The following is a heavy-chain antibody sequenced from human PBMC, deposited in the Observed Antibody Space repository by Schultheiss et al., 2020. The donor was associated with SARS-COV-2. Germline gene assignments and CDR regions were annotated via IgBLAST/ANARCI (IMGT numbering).Heavy chain of an antibody. CDR1: GGSFSGYY. CDR2: IYYSGST. J-gene: IGHJ6*04. CDR3: ARDVYV. V-gene: IGHV4-59*12. Sequence: SQTLSLTCAVYGGSFSGYYWSWIRQHPGKGLEWIGYIYYSGSTNYNPSLKSRVTISVDTSKNQFSLKLSSVTAADTAVYYCARDVYVWGKGTTVTVSS.